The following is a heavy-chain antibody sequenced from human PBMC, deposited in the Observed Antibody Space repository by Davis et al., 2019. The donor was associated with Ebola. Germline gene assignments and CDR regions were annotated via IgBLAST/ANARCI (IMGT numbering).Heavy chain of an antibody. V-gene: IGHV3-23*01. CDR1: GFTFTSYA. CDR3: AKFRGVGTIYYFDY. D-gene: IGHD1-26*01. Sequence: GSLRLSCAASGFTFTSYAMSWVRQAPGKGLEWVSSIVSSGDTTYYADSVNGRFTMSRDNSKSTVYLQMNSLRAEDTAVYYCAKFRGVGTIYYFDYWGQGTLVTVSS. CDR2: IVSSGDTT. J-gene: IGHJ4*02.